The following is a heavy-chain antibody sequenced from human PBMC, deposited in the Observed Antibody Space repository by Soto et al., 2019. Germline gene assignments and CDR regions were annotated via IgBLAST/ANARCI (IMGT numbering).Heavy chain of an antibody. D-gene: IGHD3-10*01. CDR3: ARKGITMVRGVIAGSWFDP. Sequence: PSETLSLTCTVSGGSISSGDYYWSWIRQPPGKGLEWIGYIYYSGSTYYNPSLKSRVTISVDTSKNQFSLKLSSVTAADTAVYYCARKGITMVRGVIAGSWFDPWGQGTLVTVSS. V-gene: IGHV4-30-4*01. J-gene: IGHJ5*02. CDR1: GGSISSGDYY. CDR2: IYYSGST.